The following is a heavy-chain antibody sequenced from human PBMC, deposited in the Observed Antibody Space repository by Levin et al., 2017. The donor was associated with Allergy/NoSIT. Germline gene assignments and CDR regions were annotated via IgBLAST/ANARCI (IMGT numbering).Heavy chain of an antibody. V-gene: IGHV1-69*01. CDR3: ARVVRDSGWYYDWFDP. J-gene: IGHJ5*02. D-gene: IGHD6-19*01. CDR1: GGTFSSYA. CDR2: IIPIFGTA. Sequence: KISCKASGGTFSSYAISWVRQAPGQGLEWMGGIIPIFGTANYAQKFQGRVTITADESTSTAYMELSSLRSEDTAVYYCARVVRDSGWYYDWFDPWGQGTLVTVSS.